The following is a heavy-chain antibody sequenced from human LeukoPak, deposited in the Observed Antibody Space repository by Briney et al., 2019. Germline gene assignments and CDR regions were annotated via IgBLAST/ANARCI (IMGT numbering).Heavy chain of an antibody. CDR3: AAEYNWNYAIGWFDP. Sequence: ASVKVSCKASGFTYTSSAMQWVRQARRQRLEWIGWIGVGSGNTNYAQKFQERVTITRDMSTSTAYMELSSLRSEDTAVYYCAAEYNWNYAIGWFDPWGQGTLVTVSS. V-gene: IGHV1-58*02. CDR1: GFTYTSSA. CDR2: IGVGSGNT. J-gene: IGHJ5*02. D-gene: IGHD1-7*01.